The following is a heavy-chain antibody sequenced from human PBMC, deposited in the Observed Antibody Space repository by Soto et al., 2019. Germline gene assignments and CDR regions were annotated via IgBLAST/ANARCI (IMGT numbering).Heavy chain of an antibody. CDR1: GFTFSTFW. CDR3: ARDFEY. V-gene: IGHV3-74*01. Sequence: EVQLVESGGGLVQPGGSLRLSCEASGFTFSTFWMHWVHQAPGKGLVWVSRINSDGSSTHYADPVKGRVTISRDNAKNTLYLQVNSLRPEDTAVYYCARDFEYWGQGTLVTVSS. J-gene: IGHJ4*02. CDR2: INSDGSST.